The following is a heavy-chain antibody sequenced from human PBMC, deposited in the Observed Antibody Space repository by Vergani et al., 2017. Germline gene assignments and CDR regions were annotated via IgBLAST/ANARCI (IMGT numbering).Heavy chain of an antibody. D-gene: IGHD2-2*01. CDR1: GYTFTSYG. Sequence: QVQLVQSGAEVKKPGASVKVSCTASGYTFTSYGISWVRQAPGQGLEWMGWISAYNGNTNYAQKLQGRVTMTTDTSTSTAYMELRSLRSDDTAVYYCVRRYCSSTSCYEKDGMDVWGQGTTVTVSS. J-gene: IGHJ6*02. CDR2: ISAYNGNT. CDR3: VRRYCSSTSCYEKDGMDV. V-gene: IGHV1-18*01.